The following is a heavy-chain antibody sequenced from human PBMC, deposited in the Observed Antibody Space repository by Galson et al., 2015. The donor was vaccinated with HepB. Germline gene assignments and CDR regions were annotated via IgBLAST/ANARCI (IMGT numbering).Heavy chain of an antibody. CDR1: GVSVSTGH. D-gene: IGHD2-2*02. V-gene: IGHV4-59*02. CDR2: IYSIAST. Sequence: ETLSLTCTVSGVSVSTGHWSWIRQSPGKGLEWIGYIYSIASTNQNPSIESRVSMSLDTSKNQFSLKLRSVNAADTAVYYCARGRQFYTSWGQGTLVTVSS. J-gene: IGHJ4*02. CDR3: ARGRQFYTS.